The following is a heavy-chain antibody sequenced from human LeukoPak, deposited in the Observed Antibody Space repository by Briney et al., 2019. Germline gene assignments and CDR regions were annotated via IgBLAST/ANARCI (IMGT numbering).Heavy chain of an antibody. CDR1: GYTFTSYD. CDR2: MNPNSGNT. V-gene: IGHV1-8*01. J-gene: IGHJ6*02. Sequence: ASVKVSCKASGYTFTSYDINWVRQATGQGLEWMGWMNPNSGNTGYAQKFQGRVTMTRNTSISTAYMELSSLRAEDTAVYYCARHDTAMATDYGMDVWGQGTTVTVSS. CDR3: ARHDTAMATDYGMDV. D-gene: IGHD5-18*01.